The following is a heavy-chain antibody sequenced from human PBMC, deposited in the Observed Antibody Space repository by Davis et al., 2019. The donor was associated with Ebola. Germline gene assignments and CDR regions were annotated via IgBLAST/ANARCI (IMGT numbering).Heavy chain of an antibody. Sequence: SVTVSRKPSGYTFISYYLHWVRQPPGQGLEWMGWINPNSGGTNYAQKFQGRVTMTRDTSISTAYMELSRLRSDDTAVYYCARSVVVPAAIRSYYYYGMYVWGQGTTVTVFS. D-gene: IGHD2-2*02. CDR2: INPNSGGT. CDR1: GYTFISYY. J-gene: IGHJ6*02. CDR3: ARSVVVPAAIRSYYYYGMYV. V-gene: IGHV1-2*02.